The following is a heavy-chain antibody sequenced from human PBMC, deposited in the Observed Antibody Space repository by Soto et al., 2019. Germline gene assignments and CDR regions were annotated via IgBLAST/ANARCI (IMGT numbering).Heavy chain of an antibody. CDR3: AGRTHYYGSGVGGWFDP. J-gene: IGHJ5*02. D-gene: IGHD3-10*01. CDR2: IYYTGST. Sequence: SETLSLTCTFSCGSIISSRFHWGWIRQPPGKGLECIGSIYYTGSTYYNPSLKSRVTISVDTSKNQFSLKLSSMTAADTAVYYCAGRTHYYGSGVGGWFDPWGQGTLVTVPQ. V-gene: IGHV4-39*01. CDR1: CGSIISSRFH.